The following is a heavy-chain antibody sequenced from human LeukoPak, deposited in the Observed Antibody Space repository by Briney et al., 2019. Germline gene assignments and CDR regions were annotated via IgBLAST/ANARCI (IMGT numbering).Heavy chain of an antibody. CDR3: ARSGWLQFDYFDY. CDR1: GGSIGSYF. J-gene: IGHJ4*02. Sequence: SETLSLTCTISGGSIGSYFWNWIRQSPGKELQWIGYINYSGSTNYNPSLESRVSISVDTSKNQVSLRLRSVTAADTAVYYCARSGWLQFDYFDYWGQGILVTVSS. CDR2: INYSGST. D-gene: IGHD5-24*01. V-gene: IGHV4-59*01.